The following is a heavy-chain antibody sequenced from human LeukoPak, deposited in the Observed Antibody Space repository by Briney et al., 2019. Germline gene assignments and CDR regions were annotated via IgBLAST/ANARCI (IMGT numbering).Heavy chain of an antibody. Sequence: GGSLRLSCAASGFTFSSYGMHWVRQAPGQGLEWVAVISYDGSNKYYADSVKGRFTISRDNSKNTLYLQMNSLRAEDTAVYYCAKGGGMNDYWGQGTLVTVSS. CDR3: AKGGGMNDY. D-gene: IGHD3-16*01. CDR2: ISYDGSNK. V-gene: IGHV3-30*18. CDR1: GFTFSSYG. J-gene: IGHJ4*02.